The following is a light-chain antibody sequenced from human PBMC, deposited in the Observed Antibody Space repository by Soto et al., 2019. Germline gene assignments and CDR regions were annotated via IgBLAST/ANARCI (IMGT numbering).Light chain of an antibody. V-gene: IGKV3-15*01. J-gene: IGKJ4*01. Sequence: EVVMRNSPATLSVSRGEGATLSCRASQGIGDTLAWYQHKPGQTPRLLIYDTSTRATGVPTRFSGSRSGAEFTLTINSLQSEDFAVDYCQPYNNWPLTFGGGTKVDIK. CDR3: QPYNNWPLT. CDR2: DTS. CDR1: QGIGDT.